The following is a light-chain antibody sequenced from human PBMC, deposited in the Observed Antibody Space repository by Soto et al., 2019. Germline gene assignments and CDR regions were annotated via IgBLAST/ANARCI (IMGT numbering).Light chain of an antibody. CDR2: SNN. CDR3: AAWHDSLNGVL. Sequence: QSALTQPASVSGSPGQSITISCTGTSSDVGGYNHVSWYQQHPGKAPKLIIYSNNQRPSGVPDRFSGSKSGSSASLAISGLQSEDEADYYCAAWHDSLNGVLFGGGTKLTVL. J-gene: IGLJ2*01. V-gene: IGLV2-14*01. CDR1: SSDVGGYNH.